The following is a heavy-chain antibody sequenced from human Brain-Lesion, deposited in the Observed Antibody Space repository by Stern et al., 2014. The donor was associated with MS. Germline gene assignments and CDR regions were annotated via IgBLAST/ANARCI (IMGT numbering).Heavy chain of an antibody. V-gene: IGHV1-8*01. CDR2: MTPYRGNT. J-gene: IGHJ4*02. CDR3: ARAVRNQLLSEY. Sequence: VQLVESGAEVKQPGAPVKVSCKASGYTFRSYDITWVRQASGHGLEWMGWMTPYRGNTGYAQKFKGRVSMTSDPSISTVYMELTSLTSDDTAVYFCARAVRNQLLSEYWGQGTLVTVSS. CDR1: GYTFRSYD. D-gene: IGHD2-2*01.